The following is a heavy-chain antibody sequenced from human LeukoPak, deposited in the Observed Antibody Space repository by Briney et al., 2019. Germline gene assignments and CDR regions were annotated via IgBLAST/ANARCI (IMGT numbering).Heavy chain of an antibody. V-gene: IGHV4-39*01. D-gene: IGHD2-15*01. CDR1: GGSISSSNYY. CDR2: IYYSGNT. J-gene: IGHJ5*02. CDR3: ARTPRVVASEVDWFDP. Sequence: PSETLSLTCTVSGGSISSSNYYWGWIRQPPGKGLEWIGSIYYSGNTYYNPSLKSRVTISVDTSKNQFYLKVSSVTAADTAVYYCARTPRVVASEVDWFDPWGQGTLVTVSS.